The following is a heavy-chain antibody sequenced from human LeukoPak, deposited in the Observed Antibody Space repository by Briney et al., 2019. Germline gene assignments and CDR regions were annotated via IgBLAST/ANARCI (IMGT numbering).Heavy chain of an antibody. V-gene: IGHV4-34*01. Sequence: PSETLSLTCAVYGGSLSGYYWSWIRQPPGKGLEWIAEINHRESTNYNPSLKSRVTISVDTSKKQFSLKLSSVTAADTAVYYCARGDSMFDPWGQGTLVTVSS. D-gene: IGHD2/OR15-2a*01. CDR2: INHREST. CDR3: ARGDSMFDP. CDR1: GGSLSGYY. J-gene: IGHJ5*02.